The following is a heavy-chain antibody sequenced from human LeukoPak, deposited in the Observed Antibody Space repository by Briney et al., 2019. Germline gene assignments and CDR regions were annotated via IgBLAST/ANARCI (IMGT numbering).Heavy chain of an antibody. CDR1: GFTLSSYR. CDR3: TRGRVTNSGNFAY. CDR2: ITTTSSTI. Sequence: PGGSLRLSCAASGFTLSSYRMNWVRQAPGKGLEWVSYITTTSSTIHYADSVKGRFTISRDNAKNSLYLQMNSLRVEDTAVYYCTRGRVTNSGNFAYWGQGTPVTVSS. V-gene: IGHV3-48*01. J-gene: IGHJ4*02. D-gene: IGHD1-26*01.